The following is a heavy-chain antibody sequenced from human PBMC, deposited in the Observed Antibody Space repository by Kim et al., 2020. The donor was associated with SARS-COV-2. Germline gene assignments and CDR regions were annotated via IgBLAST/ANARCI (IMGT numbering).Heavy chain of an antibody. J-gene: IGHJ4*02. V-gene: IGHV3-23*01. D-gene: IGHD2-15*01. Sequence: GGSLRLSCAASGFTFSNYGMSWVRQAPGKGLEWVSGIIDSGRSANYIDSVKGRFTISRDNSKNTVYLQMNSLRVEDRAVYYCGKCSGGNCSDYYFDHWGQGTLVTVSS. CDR1: GFTFSNYG. CDR3: GKCSGGNCSDYYFDH. CDR2: IIDSGRSA.